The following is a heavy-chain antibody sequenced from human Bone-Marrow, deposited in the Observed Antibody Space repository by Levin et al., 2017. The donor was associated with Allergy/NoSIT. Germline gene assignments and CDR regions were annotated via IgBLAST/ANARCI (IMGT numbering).Heavy chain of an antibody. CDR2: ITRSGTTT. Sequence: SCAASGFTFSDYYMSWIRQAPGKGLEWVSYITRSGTTTNYADSVKGRITISRDNAKNSLYLQMNSLTAEDTAVYYCAREASGSYSTFDIWGQGTMVTVSS. J-gene: IGHJ3*02. V-gene: IGHV3-11*01. D-gene: IGHD1-26*01. CDR1: GFTFSDYY. CDR3: AREASGSYSTFDI.